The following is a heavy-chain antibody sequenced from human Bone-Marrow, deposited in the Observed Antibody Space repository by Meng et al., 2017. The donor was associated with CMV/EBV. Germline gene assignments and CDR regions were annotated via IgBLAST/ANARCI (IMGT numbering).Heavy chain of an antibody. CDR1: GGSFSNHA. CDR3: ARGGDDCSSTTCYYY. V-gene: IGHV1-69*05. CDR2: ITPLFNTS. Sequence: SVKVSCKASGGSFSNHAISWVRQAPGQGLEWMGGITPLFNTSNYPQKFQGRVTMTRDTSINTAYMELSRLRSDDTAVYYCARGGDDCSSTTCYYYWGQGTLVTVSS. J-gene: IGHJ4*02. D-gene: IGHD2-2*01.